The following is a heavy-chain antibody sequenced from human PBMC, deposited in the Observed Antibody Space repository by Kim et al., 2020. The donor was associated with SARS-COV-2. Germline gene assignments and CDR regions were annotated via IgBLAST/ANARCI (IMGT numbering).Heavy chain of an antibody. V-gene: IGHV3-23*01. Sequence: GGSLRLSCAASGFTFSSYAMSWVRQAPGEGLEWVSAISTSGGSTYYADSVKGRFTISRDNSKNTLYLQINSLRAEDTAVYYCARMITYRHFDYWGQGTLVPVSS. D-gene: IGHD3-22*01. CDR2: ISTSGGST. J-gene: IGHJ4*02. CDR3: ARMITYRHFDY. CDR1: GFTFSSYA.